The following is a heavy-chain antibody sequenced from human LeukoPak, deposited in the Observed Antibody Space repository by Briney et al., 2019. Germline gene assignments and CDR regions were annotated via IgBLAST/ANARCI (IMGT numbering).Heavy chain of an antibody. CDR1: GGSIRTSDYY. CDR3: VRTEVSSGSEDY. J-gene: IGHJ4*02. Sequence: SETLSLTCTVSGGSIRTSDYYLAWIRQPPGRGLEWIGTIHYSGSTFYKPPLKSRVNISLDTSKNQFSLKLSSVTAADTAVYYCVRTEVSSGSEDYWGQGTLVTVSS. V-gene: IGHV4-30-4*08. D-gene: IGHD6-19*01. CDR2: IHYSGST.